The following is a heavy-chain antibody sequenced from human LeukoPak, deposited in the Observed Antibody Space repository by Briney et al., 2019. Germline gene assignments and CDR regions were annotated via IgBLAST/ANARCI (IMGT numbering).Heavy chain of an antibody. CDR2: IKQDGSEK. D-gene: IGHD6-19*01. V-gene: IGHV3-7*02. CDR1: GFTFSSYW. J-gene: IGHJ5*02. Sequence: GGSLRLSCAASGFTFSSYWMSWVRQAPGKGLEWVANIKQDGSEKYYVDSVKGRFTISRDNAKNSLYLQMNSLRAEDTAVYYCARGSDRVAVAGLNWFDPWGQGTLVTVSS. CDR3: ARGSDRVAVAGLNWFDP.